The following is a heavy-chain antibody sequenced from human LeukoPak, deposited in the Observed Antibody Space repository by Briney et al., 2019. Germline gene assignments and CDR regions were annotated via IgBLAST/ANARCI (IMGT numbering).Heavy chain of an antibody. CDR1: GFTFDDYA. CDR2: ISWNSGSI. CDR3: AKDRSGSWYGGATIFDY. J-gene: IGHJ4*02. D-gene: IGHD6-13*01. Sequence: GRSLRLXCAASGFTFDDYAMHWVRQAPGKVLEWVSGISWNSGSIGYADSVKGRFTISRDNAKNSLYLQMNSLRAEDMALYYCAKDRSGSWYGGATIFDYWGQGTLVTVSS. V-gene: IGHV3-9*03.